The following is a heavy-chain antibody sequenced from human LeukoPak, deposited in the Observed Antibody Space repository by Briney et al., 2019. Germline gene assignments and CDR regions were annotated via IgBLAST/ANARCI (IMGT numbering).Heavy chain of an antibody. Sequence: SETLSLTCAVSGGSISSGGYSWSWIRQPPGKGLEWIGYIYHSGSTYYNPSLKSRVTISVDRSKNQFSLKLSSVTAAGTAVYYCASFFVDTALDYWGQGTLVTVSS. D-gene: IGHD5-18*01. CDR2: IYHSGST. CDR1: GGSISSGGYS. V-gene: IGHV4-30-2*01. CDR3: ASFFVDTALDY. J-gene: IGHJ4*02.